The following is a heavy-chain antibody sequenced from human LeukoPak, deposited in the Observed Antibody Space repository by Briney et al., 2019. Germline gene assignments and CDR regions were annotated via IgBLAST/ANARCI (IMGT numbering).Heavy chain of an antibody. CDR2: INHSGST. D-gene: IGHD3-10*01. Sequence: SETLSLTCAVYGGSFSGYYWSWIRQPPGKGLEWIGEINHSGSTNYNPSLKSRVTISVDTSKNQFSLKLSSVTAADTAVYYCAGNSYGSGSRYWGQGTLVTVSS. CDR3: AGNSYGSGSRY. CDR1: GGSFSGYY. V-gene: IGHV4-34*01. J-gene: IGHJ4*02.